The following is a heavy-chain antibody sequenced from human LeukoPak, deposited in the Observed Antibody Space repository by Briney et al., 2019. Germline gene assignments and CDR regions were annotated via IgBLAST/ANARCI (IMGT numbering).Heavy chain of an antibody. Sequence: PGGSLRLSCAASGFTFDDYAMHWVRQAPGKGLEWVSGISWNSGSIGYADSVKGRFTISRDNVKNSLYLQMNSLRAEDTALYYCAKDRGLGMIVVVSAFDIWGQGTMVTVSS. V-gene: IGHV3-9*01. J-gene: IGHJ3*02. CDR2: ISWNSGSI. CDR1: GFTFDDYA. D-gene: IGHD3-22*01. CDR3: AKDRGLGMIVVVSAFDI.